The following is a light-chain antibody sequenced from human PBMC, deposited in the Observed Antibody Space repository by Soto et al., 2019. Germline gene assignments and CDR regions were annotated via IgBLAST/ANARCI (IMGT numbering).Light chain of an antibody. CDR1: QSINNW. CDR3: QQFKTYSLT. CDR2: DAF. V-gene: IGKV1-5*01. J-gene: IGKJ4*01. Sequence: DIQITQSPSSFSSSVLETFAITCRASQSINNWLAWYQQKPGKAPKLLIFDAFNLESGVPFRFSGSGFGTEFTLTISSLQPDDSATYYCQQFKTYSLTFGGGTKVDIK.